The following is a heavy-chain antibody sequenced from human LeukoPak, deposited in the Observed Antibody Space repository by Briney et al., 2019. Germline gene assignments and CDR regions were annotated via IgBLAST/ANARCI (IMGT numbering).Heavy chain of an antibody. Sequence: GGSLRLSCAASRFIFARYAMTWVRQAPGKGLEWFSAISGSGGSTYYADSVKGRFTISRDNSKNTLYLQMSSLRAEDTAVYFCVRGYSCVPYGMDVWGQGTTVTVSS. V-gene: IGHV3-23*01. J-gene: IGHJ6*02. CDR2: ISGSGGST. D-gene: IGHD2-15*01. CDR1: RFIFARYA. CDR3: VRGYSCVPYGMDV.